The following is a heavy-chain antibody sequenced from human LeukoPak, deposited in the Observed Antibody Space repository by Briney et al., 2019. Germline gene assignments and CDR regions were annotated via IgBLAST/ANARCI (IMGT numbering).Heavy chain of an antibody. J-gene: IGHJ4*02. D-gene: IGHD2-2*01. CDR1: GFTFSRNY. CDR3: TTDRKYQLPYY. CDR2: IHSGGST. Sequence: GGSLRLSCAASGFTFSRNYMSWVRQAPGKGLEWVSVIHSGGSTYYADSVKGRFTISRDNSKNTVYLQMNSLKTEDTAVYYCTTDRKYQLPYYWGQGTLVTVSS. V-gene: IGHV3-53*01.